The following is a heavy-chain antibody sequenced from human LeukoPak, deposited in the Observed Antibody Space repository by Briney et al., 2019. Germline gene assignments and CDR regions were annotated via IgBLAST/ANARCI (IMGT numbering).Heavy chain of an antibody. V-gene: IGHV1-2*06. J-gene: IGHJ6*03. Sequence: ASVKFSGKTLGNTLTVHYTNWGRKSPGQGLKWRGRINPTTGVANYAQNFQGRITVTRDTSINTAYLELSSLTSDDTAVYYCARLDRNYYDVDVWGQGTTVTVSS. CDR1: GNTLTVHY. D-gene: IGHD1-1*01. CDR2: INPTTGVA. CDR3: ARLDRNYYDVDV.